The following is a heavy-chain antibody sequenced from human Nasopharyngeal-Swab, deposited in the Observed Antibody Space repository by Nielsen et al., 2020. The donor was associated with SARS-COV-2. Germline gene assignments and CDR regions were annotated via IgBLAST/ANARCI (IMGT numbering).Heavy chain of an antibody. CDR1: GYTFSGYY. CDR2: INPNNENT. V-gene: IGHV1-2*02. Sequence: ASVQVSCKASGYTFSGYYLHWVRHAPAQGLEWVGWINPNNENTNYARKFQGRVTMTSDTSINTAYMELRRLRSDDTAVYYCARDDYGDYGYFGHWGQGTLVTVSS. J-gene: IGHJ4*02. D-gene: IGHD4-17*01. CDR3: ARDDYGDYGYFGH.